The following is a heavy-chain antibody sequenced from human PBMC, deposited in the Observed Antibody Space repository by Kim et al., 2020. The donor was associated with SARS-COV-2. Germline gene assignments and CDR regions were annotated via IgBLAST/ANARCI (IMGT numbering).Heavy chain of an antibody. D-gene: IGHD2-21*01. J-gene: IGHJ4*02. CDR3: ARDRFLDSFPDFDY. Sequence: ASVKVSCKASGYTFTSYGISWVRQAPGQGLEWMGWISAYNGNTNYAQKLQGRVTMTTDTSTSTAYMELRSLRSDDTAVYYCARDRFLDSFPDFDYWGQGTLVTVSS. V-gene: IGHV1-18*04. CDR1: GYTFTSYG. CDR2: ISAYNGNT.